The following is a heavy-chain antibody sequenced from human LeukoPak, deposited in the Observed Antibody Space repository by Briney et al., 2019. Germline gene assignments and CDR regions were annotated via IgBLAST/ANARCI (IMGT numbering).Heavy chain of an antibody. V-gene: IGHV1-46*01. D-gene: IGHD3-10*01. J-gene: IGHJ4*02. CDR2: INPSGGST. CDR3: ARSYGSGSYQGY. Sequence: ASVKVSCKASGYTFTSYYMHWVRQAPGQGLEWMGIINPSGGSTSYAQKFQGRVTMTRDMSTSTVYMELSSLRSDDTAVYYCARSYGSGSYQGYWGQGTLVTVSS. CDR1: GYTFTSYY.